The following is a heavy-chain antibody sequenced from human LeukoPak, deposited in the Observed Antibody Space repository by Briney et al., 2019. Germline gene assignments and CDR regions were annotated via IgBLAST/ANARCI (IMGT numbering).Heavy chain of an antibody. D-gene: IGHD3-22*01. CDR1: GYTFTGYY. CDR2: INPNSGGT. CDR3: ARSRATYYYDSTLAYDY. Sequence: ASVKVSCKASGYTFTGYYMHWVRQAPGQGLEWMGWINPNSGGTNYAQKFQGRVTMTRDTSISTAYMELSRLRPDDTAVYYCARSRATYYYDSTLAYDYWGQGTLVTVSS. J-gene: IGHJ4*02. V-gene: IGHV1-2*02.